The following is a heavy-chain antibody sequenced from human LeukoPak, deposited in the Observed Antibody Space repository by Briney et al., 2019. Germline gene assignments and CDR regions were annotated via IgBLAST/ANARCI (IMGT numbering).Heavy chain of an antibody. Sequence: PGESLKISCKGSGYSFTSYWIGWVRPMPGKGLEWMRMIYPGDSDTRYSPCFQGQVTITADKSISTAYLQGSSLKASDTAMYYCARPNYDSSGYPTGGMDVWGQGTTVTVSS. CDR2: IYPGDSDT. CDR3: ARPNYDSSGYPTGGMDV. CDR1: GYSFTSYW. D-gene: IGHD3-22*01. V-gene: IGHV5-51*01. J-gene: IGHJ6*02.